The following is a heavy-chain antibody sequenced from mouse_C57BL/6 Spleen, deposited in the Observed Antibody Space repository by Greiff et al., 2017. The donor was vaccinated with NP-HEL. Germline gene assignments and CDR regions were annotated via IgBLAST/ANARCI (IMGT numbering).Heavy chain of an antibody. CDR1: GFTFSSYG. CDR2: ISSGGSYT. CDR3: ARRRFITTVVATKDAMDY. J-gene: IGHJ4*01. V-gene: IGHV5-6*02. D-gene: IGHD1-1*01. Sequence: EVKLVESGGDLVKPGGSLKLSCAASGFTFSSYGMSWVRQTPDKRLEWVATISSGGSYTYYPDSVKGRFTISRDNAKNTLYLQMSSLKSEDTAMYYCARRRFITTVVATKDAMDYWGQGTSVTVSS.